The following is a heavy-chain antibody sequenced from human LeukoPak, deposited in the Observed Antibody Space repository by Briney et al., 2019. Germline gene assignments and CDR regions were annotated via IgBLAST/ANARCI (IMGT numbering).Heavy chain of an antibody. CDR3: ASLLTYSSGWSDYFDY. D-gene: IGHD6-19*01. CDR2: IYSGGST. CDR1: GSTVSSNY. Sequence: PGGSLRLSCAASGSTVSSNYMSWVRQAPGKGLEWVSVIYSGGSTYYADSVKGRFTISRDNSKNTLYLQMNSLRAEDTAVYYCASLLTYSSGWSDYFDYWGQGTLVTVSS. V-gene: IGHV3-53*01. J-gene: IGHJ4*02.